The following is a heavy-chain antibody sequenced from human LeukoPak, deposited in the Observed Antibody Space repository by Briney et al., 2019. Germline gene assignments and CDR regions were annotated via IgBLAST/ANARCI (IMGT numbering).Heavy chain of an antibody. Sequence: PGGSLRLSCAASGFTFDDYAMHWVRQAPGKGLEWVSLISGDGGSTYYADSVKGRFTISIDNSKNSLYLQMNSLRTEDTALYYCAKDVFVGYYDFWSGYYHYWGQGTLVTVSS. CDR1: GFTFDDYA. CDR2: ISGDGGST. J-gene: IGHJ4*02. D-gene: IGHD3-3*01. CDR3: AKDVFVGYYDFWSGYYHY. V-gene: IGHV3-43*02.